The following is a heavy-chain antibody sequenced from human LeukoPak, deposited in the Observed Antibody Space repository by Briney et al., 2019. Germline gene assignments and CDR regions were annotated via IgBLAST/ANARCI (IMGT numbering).Heavy chain of an antibody. J-gene: IGHJ4*02. CDR3: ARDTGLPRYDFWSGNDY. Sequence: PLASVKVSCKASGYTFTSYGISWVRQAPGQGLEWMGWISAYNGNTNYAQKLQGRVTMTTDTSTSTAYMELRSLRSDDTAVYYCARDTGLPRYDFWSGNDYWGQGTLVTVSS. D-gene: IGHD3-3*01. CDR1: GYTFTSYG. V-gene: IGHV1-18*01. CDR2: ISAYNGNT.